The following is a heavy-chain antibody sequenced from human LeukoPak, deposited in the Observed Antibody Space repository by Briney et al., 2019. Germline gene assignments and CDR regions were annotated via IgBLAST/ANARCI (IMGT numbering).Heavy chain of an antibody. CDR1: GFTFSSYA. CDR2: ISGSGGST. D-gene: IGHD3-22*01. CDR3: ARPYYYDSSGYYYRNAFDI. V-gene: IGHV3-23*01. J-gene: IGHJ3*02. Sequence: GGSLRLSCAASGFTFSSYAMSWVRQAPGKGLEWVSAISGSGGSTYYADSVKGRFTISRDNSKNTLYLQMNSLRAEDTAVYYCARPYYYDSSGYYYRNAFDIWGQGTMVTVSS.